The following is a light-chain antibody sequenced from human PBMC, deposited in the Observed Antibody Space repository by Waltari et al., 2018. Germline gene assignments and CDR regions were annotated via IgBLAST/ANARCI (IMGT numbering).Light chain of an antibody. CDR3: QHYGSSSYT. Sequence: EIVLTQSPGTLSLSPGERATLSCRASQSISSSYLAWYQQKPGQAPRLLIYGASSRATGIPDRFNGSGSGTDFTLTISRLEPEDFAVYYCQHYGSSSYTFGQGTKLEI. V-gene: IGKV3-20*01. CDR2: GAS. CDR1: QSISSSY. J-gene: IGKJ2*01.